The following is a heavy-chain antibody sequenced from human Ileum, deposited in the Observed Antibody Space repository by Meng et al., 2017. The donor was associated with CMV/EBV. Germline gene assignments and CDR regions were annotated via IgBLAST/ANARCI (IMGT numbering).Heavy chain of an antibody. CDR3: ASSPRGGFDGFKF. D-gene: IGHD3-10*01. Sequence: GESLKISCKGSGYSFTTYSIAWVRQMPGKGLEWMGIFHSGDSGLRYSPSFQGQVTISVDKSISTAYLQWSSLEASDTAIYYCASSPRGGFDGFKFWGQGTMVTVSS. J-gene: IGHJ3*01. V-gene: IGHV5-51*01. CDR2: FHSGDSGL. CDR1: GYSFTTYS.